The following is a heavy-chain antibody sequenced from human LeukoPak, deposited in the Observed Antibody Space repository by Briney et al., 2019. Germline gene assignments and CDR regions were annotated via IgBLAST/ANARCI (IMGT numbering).Heavy chain of an antibody. Sequence: GGSLRLSCAASGFTFSSCGMHWVRHAPGKGLEWVAVISYDGSYKYYADSVKGRFTISRDNSKNTLYLQMNSLRAEDTAVYHCSKDQVHTYYYDSSGSVSLDYWGQGTLVTVSS. CDR3: SKDQVHTYYYDSSGSVSLDY. V-gene: IGHV3-30*18. J-gene: IGHJ4*02. CDR1: GFTFSSCG. D-gene: IGHD3-22*01. CDR2: ISYDGSYK.